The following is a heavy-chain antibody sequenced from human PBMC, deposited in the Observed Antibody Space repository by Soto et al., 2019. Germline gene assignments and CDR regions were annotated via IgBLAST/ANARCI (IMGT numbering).Heavy chain of an antibody. CDR1: GSSISSSGYY. CDR2: PYDRGNT. V-gene: IGHV4-31*03. D-gene: IGHD4-17*01. J-gene: IGHJ5*02. Sequence: QVQLQESGPGLVEPSQTLSLTCTVSGSSISSSGYYWNWIRQLQGKGQEGIGYPYDRGNTYYTPSIRSRVTISADTSKSQFSLKVTSVTAADTAMYFCARAALTSGAVGWFDTWGRGTLVTASS. CDR3: ARAALTSGAVGWFDT.